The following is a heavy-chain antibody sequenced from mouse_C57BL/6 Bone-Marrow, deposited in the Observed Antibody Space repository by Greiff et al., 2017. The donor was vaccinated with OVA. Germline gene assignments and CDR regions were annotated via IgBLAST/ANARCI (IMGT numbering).Heavy chain of an antibody. J-gene: IGHJ4*01. CDR1: GYTFTSYW. CDR3: AREIYYYGSSPLYAMDY. V-gene: IGHV1-55*01. D-gene: IGHD1-1*01. Sequence: QVQLQQPGAELVKPGASVKMSCTASGYTFTSYWITWVKQRPGQGLEWIGEIYPGSGSTNYNEKFKSKATLTVDTSSSTAYMQLSSLTSEDSAVYYCAREIYYYGSSPLYAMDYWGQGTSVTVSS. CDR2: IYPGSGST.